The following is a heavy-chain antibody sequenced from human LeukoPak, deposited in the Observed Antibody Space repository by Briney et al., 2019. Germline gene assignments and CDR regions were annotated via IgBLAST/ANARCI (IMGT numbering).Heavy chain of an antibody. Sequence: ASVKVSCKASGYTFTSYYMHWVRQAPGEGLEWMGIINPSGGSTSYAQKFQGRVTMTRDMSTSTVYMELSSLRSEDTAVYYCARVAAEVVGVPGAIGFGWLRRDYYYMDVWGKGTTVTVSS. CDR1: GYTFTSYY. CDR3: ARVAAEVVGVPGAIGFGWLRRDYYYMDV. D-gene: IGHD2-2*02. V-gene: IGHV1-46*01. CDR2: INPSGGST. J-gene: IGHJ6*03.